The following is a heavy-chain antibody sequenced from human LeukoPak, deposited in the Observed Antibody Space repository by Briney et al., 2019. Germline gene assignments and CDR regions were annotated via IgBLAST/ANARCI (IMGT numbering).Heavy chain of an antibody. D-gene: IGHD3-22*01. CDR3: ARVPYYYDSSGYYLNDAFDI. CDR2: IYYSGST. CDR1: GGSISSGVYY. V-gene: IGHV4-31*03. J-gene: IGHJ3*02. Sequence: SETLSLTCTVSGGSISSGVYYWSWIRQHPGKGLEWIGYIYYSGSTYYNPSLKSRVTISVDTSKNQFSLKLSSVTAADTAVYYCARVPYYYDSSGYYLNDAFDIWGQGTMVTVSS.